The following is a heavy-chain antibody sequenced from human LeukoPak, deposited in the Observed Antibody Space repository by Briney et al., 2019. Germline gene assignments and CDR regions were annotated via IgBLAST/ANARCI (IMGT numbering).Heavy chain of an antibody. D-gene: IGHD2-8*01. CDR1: GRTFTEHY. V-gene: IGHV3-11*04. Sequence: GGSLRLPCAASGRTFTEHYMHWIRQAPGKGLEWVSFIGGTAGNTCYADSVKGRFTISRDNAKNSLYLQMNSLRAEDTAVYYCAREWSAFDIWGQGTMVTVSS. CDR3: AREWSAFDI. CDR2: IGGTAGNT. J-gene: IGHJ3*02.